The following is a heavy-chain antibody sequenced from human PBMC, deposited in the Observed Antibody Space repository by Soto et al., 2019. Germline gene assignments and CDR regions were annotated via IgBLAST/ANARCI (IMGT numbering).Heavy chain of an antibody. CDR2: ISYDGSNK. V-gene: IGHV3-30-3*01. CDR3: ARGFTIFGVVIPYYYYYGMDV. CDR1: GFTFSSYA. Sequence: PGGSLRLSCAASGFTFSSYAMHWVRQAPGKGLEWVAVISYDGSNKYYADSVKGRFTISRDNSKNTLYLQMNSLRAEDTAVYYCARGFTIFGVVIPYYYYYGMDVWGQGTTVTVSS. D-gene: IGHD3-3*01. J-gene: IGHJ6*02.